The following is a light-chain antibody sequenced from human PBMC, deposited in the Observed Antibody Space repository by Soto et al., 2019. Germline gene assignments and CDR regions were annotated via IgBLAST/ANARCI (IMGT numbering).Light chain of an antibody. CDR3: AAWDDSLNGVV. J-gene: IGLJ2*01. Sequence: QSVLTQPPSASGTPGQRVTISCSGSSSNIGSNTVNWYQQLPGTAPKLLIYSNNHRPSGVPDRFSGSKSGTSASLDISGLQSEDEADYYCAAWDDSLNGVVFGGGTKLTVL. V-gene: IGLV1-44*01. CDR1: SSNIGSNT. CDR2: SNN.